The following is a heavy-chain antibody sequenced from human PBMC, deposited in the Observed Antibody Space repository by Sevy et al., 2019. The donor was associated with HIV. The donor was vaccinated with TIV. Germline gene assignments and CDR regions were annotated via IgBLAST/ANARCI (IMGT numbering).Heavy chain of an antibody. D-gene: IGHD3-10*01. V-gene: IGHV6-1*01. CDR1: GDSVYSNSAA. Sequence: SQTRSLTCAISGDSVYSNSAAWNWIRQSPSRGLEWLGRTYYRSKWYNDYAVSVKSRITINPDTSKNQFSLQLNSVTPEETAVYYCARGDYFGSGISNYYYYGMDVWGQGTTVTVSS. J-gene: IGHJ6*02. CDR3: ARGDYFGSGISNYYYYGMDV. CDR2: TYYRSKWYN.